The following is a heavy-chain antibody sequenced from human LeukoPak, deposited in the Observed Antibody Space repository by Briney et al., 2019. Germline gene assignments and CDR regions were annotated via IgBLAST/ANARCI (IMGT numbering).Heavy chain of an antibody. J-gene: IGHJ3*02. CDR1: GFTFSSYW. D-gene: IGHD2-15*01. V-gene: IGHV3-7*01. CDR3: ARHRSGGSQDDAFDI. CDR2: IKQDGSEK. Sequence: GGSLRLSCAASGFTFSSYWMSWVRQAPGKGLEWVANIKQDGSEKYYVDSVKGRFTISRQNAKKSLFLQMNSLRAEDTAVYYCARHRSGGSQDDAFDIWGQGTLVTVSS.